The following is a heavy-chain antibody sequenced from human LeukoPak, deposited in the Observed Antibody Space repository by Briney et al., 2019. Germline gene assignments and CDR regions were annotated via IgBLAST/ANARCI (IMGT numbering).Heavy chain of an antibody. J-gene: IGHJ4*02. CDR3: ARAYYYDSSGYQEFDY. Sequence: PSETLSLTCTVSGGSISSSSYYWGWIRQPPGKGLEWIGSIYYSGSTYYNPSLKSRVTISVDTSKNQFSLKLSSVTAADTAVYYCARAYYYDSSGYQEFDYWGQGTLVTVSS. V-gene: IGHV4-39*07. D-gene: IGHD3-22*01. CDR1: GGSISSSSYY. CDR2: IYYSGST.